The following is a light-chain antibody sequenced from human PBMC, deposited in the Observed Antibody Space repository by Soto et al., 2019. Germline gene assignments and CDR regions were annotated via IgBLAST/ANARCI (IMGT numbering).Light chain of an antibody. J-gene: IGKJ1*01. CDR1: QGISSY. CDR2: DAS. Sequence: IQLTQSPSSLSASVGDRVTITCRASQGISSYLGWYQQKPGKAPNLLIYDASTLHSGVPSRFSGGGSGSEFTLTISGLQPDDFATYYCQHYNSYSEAFGQGTKVDIK. CDR3: QHYNSYSEA. V-gene: IGKV1-9*01.